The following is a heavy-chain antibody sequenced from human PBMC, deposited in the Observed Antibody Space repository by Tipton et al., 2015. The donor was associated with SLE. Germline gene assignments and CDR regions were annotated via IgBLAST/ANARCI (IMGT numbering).Heavy chain of an antibody. D-gene: IGHD3/OR15-3a*01. CDR1: GDSISSGNYY. CDR3: ASLAWGSLVDGMDV. J-gene: IGHJ6*02. V-gene: IGHV4-61*09. CDR2: IYTSGST. Sequence: TLSLTCTVSGDSISSGNYYWSWIRQPPGKGLEWIGYIYTSGSTNYNPSLKSRVTISVDTSKNQFSLKLSSVTAADTAVYYCASLAWGSLVDGMDVWGQGTTVTVSS.